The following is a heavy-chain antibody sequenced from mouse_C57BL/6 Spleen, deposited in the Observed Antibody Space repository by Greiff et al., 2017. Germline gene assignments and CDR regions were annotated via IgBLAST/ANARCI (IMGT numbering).Heavy chain of an antibody. CDR1: GYTFTSYW. V-gene: IGHV1-53*01. D-gene: IGHD1-1*01. CDR2: INPSNGGT. Sequence: VQLQQPGTELVKPGASVKLSCKASGYTFTSYWMHWVKQRPGQGLEWIGNINPSNGGTNYNEKFKSKATLTVDKSSSTAYMQRSSLTSEDSAVYYCQVGYEVVATEYAMDYWGQGTSVTVSS. CDR3: QVGYEVVATEYAMDY. J-gene: IGHJ4*01.